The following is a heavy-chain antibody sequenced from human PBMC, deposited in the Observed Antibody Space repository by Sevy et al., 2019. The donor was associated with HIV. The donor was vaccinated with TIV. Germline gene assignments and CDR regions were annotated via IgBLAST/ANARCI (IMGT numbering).Heavy chain of an antibody. CDR2: IYSGGTT. J-gene: IGHJ4*02. CDR1: GFTVSNNY. Sequence: GGSLRLSCAASGFTVSNNYMNWVRQAPGQGLERVSLIYSGGTTQYADSVKGRITISRDHSKNTLYLQMNSLRAEDTAIYYCARDPPGIAATGGGGGQGTLVTVSS. V-gene: IGHV3-53*01. CDR3: ARDPPGIAATGGG. D-gene: IGHD6-13*01.